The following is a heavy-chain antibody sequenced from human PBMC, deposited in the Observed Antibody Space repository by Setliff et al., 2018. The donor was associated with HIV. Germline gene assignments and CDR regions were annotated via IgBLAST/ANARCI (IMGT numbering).Heavy chain of an antibody. J-gene: IGHJ1*01. CDR1: GGSIGNCY. V-gene: IGHV4-59*01. CDR2: IYYNGNR. Sequence: PSETLSLTCTVSGGSIGNCYWNWIRQSPGKGLEWIAYIYYNGNRNYNPSLKSRVTISVDTTKNQFSLKMASVTAADTAVYYCAREGRWLEHPYGFAVWGQGRLVTVSS. D-gene: IGHD3-10*01. CDR3: AREGRWLEHPYGFAV.